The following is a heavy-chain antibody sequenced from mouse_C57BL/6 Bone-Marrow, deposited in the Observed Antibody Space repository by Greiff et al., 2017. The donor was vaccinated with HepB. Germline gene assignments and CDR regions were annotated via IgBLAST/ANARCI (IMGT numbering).Heavy chain of an antibody. J-gene: IGHJ1*03. CDR2: IYPRSGNT. Sequence: VKLQESGAELARPGASVKLSCKASGYTFTSYGISWVKQRTGQGLEWIGEIYPRSGNTYYNEKFKGKATLTADKSSSTAYMELRSLTSEDSAVYFCARKGIYYYGSSHWYFDVWGTGTTVTVSS. D-gene: IGHD1-1*01. CDR1: GYTFTSYG. V-gene: IGHV1-81*01. CDR3: ARKGIYYYGSSHWYFDV.